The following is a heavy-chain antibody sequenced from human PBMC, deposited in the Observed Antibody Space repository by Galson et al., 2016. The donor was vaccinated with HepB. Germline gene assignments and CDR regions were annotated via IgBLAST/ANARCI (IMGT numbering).Heavy chain of an antibody. CDR2: IYFSGST. CDR1: GDSITSGSYY. Sequence: SETLSLTCTVSGDSITSGSYYWGWVRQPPGKGPESIGSIYFSGSTYYSPSLQSRVTISIDTSKNQVSLKLNSVTAADTAVYYCVRQGGRVWFGEMGAFDIWGQGTLVTVSS. CDR3: VRQGGRVWFGEMGAFDI. D-gene: IGHD3-10*01. V-gene: IGHV4-39*01. J-gene: IGHJ3*02.